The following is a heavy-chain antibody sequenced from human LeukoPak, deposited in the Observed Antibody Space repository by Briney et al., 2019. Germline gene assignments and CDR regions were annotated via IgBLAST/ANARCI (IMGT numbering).Heavy chain of an antibody. J-gene: IGHJ4*02. CDR1: GYTFTSYG. CDR3: ARDIIYDVWGSYRNRPLFDY. V-gene: IGHV1-18*01. D-gene: IGHD3-16*02. CDR2: ISAYNGNT. Sequence: ASVKVSCKASGYTFTSYGIGWVRQAPGQGLEWMGWISAYNGNTNYAQKLQGRVTMTTDTSTSTAYMELRSLRSDDTAVYYCARDIIYDVWGSYRNRPLFDYWGQGTLVTVSS.